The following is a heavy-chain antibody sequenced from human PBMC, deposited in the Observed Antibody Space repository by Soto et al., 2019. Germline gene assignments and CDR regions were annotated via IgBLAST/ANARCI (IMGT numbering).Heavy chain of an antibody. V-gene: IGHV3-7*04. J-gene: IGHJ4*02. CDR3: TTDYSNSWYFPFDY. Sequence: GGSLRLSCSASGFTFSNYWMSWVRQAPGKGLEWVANIKKDGSETYCVDSVKGRFTISRDNAKNSLYLQMNSLRADDTAVYYCTTDYSNSWYFPFDYWGQGTLVTVSS. CDR2: IKKDGSET. CDR1: GFTFSNYW. D-gene: IGHD4-4*01.